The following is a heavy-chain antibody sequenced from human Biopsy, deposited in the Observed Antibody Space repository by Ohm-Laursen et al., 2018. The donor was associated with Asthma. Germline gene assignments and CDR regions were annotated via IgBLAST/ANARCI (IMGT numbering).Heavy chain of an antibody. D-gene: IGHD3-3*01. V-gene: IGHV3-30*03. J-gene: IGHJ4*02. Sequence: SLRLSCAASGFTFSRYGMHWVRQAPGKGLEWVAVISYDGSNKYYADSVKGRFTISRDNSKNTLYLQMNSLRAEDKAVYYCASQSSGPDFWSGYYYFDYWGQGTLVTVSS. CDR3: ASQSSGPDFWSGYYYFDY. CDR1: GFTFSRYG. CDR2: ISYDGSNK.